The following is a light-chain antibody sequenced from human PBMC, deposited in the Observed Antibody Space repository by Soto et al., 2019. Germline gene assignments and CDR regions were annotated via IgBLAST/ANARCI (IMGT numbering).Light chain of an antibody. CDR1: SSNIGSNT. J-gene: IGLJ1*01. CDR3: AAWDDSLNGYV. CDR2: SNN. Sequence: CVLTQPPSASGTPGQGVTISCSGSSSNIGSNTVNWYQQLPGTAPKLLIYSNNQRPSGVPDRFSGSKSGTSASLAISGLQSEDEADYYCAAWDDSLNGYVFGTGTKVTVL. V-gene: IGLV1-44*01.